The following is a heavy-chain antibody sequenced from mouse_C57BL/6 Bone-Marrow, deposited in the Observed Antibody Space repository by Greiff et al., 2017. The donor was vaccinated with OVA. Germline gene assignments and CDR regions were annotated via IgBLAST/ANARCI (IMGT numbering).Heavy chain of an antibody. CDR2: INPNNGGT. J-gene: IGHJ3*01. Sequence: EVQLQQSGPELVKPGASVKISCKASGYTFTDYYMNWVKQSHGKSLEWIGDINPNNGGTSYNQKFKGKATLTVDKSSSTAYMELRSLTSEDSAVYYCARSRTYFAYWGQGTLVTVSA. CDR3: ARSRTYFAY. CDR1: GYTFTDYY. V-gene: IGHV1-26*01.